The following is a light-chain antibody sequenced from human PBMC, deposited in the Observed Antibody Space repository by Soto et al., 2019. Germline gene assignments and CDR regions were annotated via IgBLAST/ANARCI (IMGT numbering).Light chain of an antibody. CDR2: KAS. Sequence: DIQMTQSPSPLSASVGYRVTITCRSSQSISSWLAWYQQKPGKAPKLLIYKASSLESGVPSRFSGSGSGTEFTLTISSLQPDDFATYYCQQYNSYSPWTFGQGTKVDIK. J-gene: IGKJ1*01. CDR1: QSISSW. CDR3: QQYNSYSPWT. V-gene: IGKV1-5*03.